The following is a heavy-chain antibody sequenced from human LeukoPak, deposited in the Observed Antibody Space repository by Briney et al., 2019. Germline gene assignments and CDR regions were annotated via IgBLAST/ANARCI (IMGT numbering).Heavy chain of an antibody. V-gene: IGHV3-11*04. CDR1: GFTFSDYY. CDR3: ARAGYYDSSGYYYYPY. D-gene: IGHD3-22*01. Sequence: GGSLRLSCAASGFTFSDYYMSWIRQAPGKGLEWVSYISSSGSTIYYADSVKGRFAISRDNAKNSLYLQMNSLRAEDTAVYYCARAGYYDSSGYYYYPYWGQGTLVTVSS. CDR2: ISSSGSTI. J-gene: IGHJ4*02.